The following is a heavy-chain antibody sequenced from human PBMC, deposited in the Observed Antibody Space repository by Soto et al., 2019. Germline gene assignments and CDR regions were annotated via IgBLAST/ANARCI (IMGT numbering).Heavy chain of an antibody. CDR3: ARRTPIVGATHRYYYYYGMDV. D-gene: IGHD1-26*01. V-gene: IGHV1-69*06. CDR2: IIPIFGTA. J-gene: IGHJ6*02. Sequence: SVKVTCKASGGTFSSYASIWVRQAPGQGLEFMGGIIPIFGTANYAQKFQGRVTITADKSTSTAYLQWSSLKASDTAMYYCARRTPIVGATHRYYYYYGMDVWGQGTTVTVSS. CDR1: GGTFSSYA.